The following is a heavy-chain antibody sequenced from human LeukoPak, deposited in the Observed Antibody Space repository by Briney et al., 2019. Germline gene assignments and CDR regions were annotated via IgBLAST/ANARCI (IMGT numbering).Heavy chain of an antibody. Sequence: GGSLRLSCAASGFTFSSYSMNWVRQAPGKGLEWVSSISSSSSYIYYADSVKGRFTISRDNAKDSLYLQMNSLRAEDTAVYYCARAFTVNTAMVGYWGQGTLVTVSS. V-gene: IGHV3-21*01. CDR2: ISSSSSYI. CDR3: ARAFTVNTAMVGY. D-gene: IGHD5-18*01. CDR1: GFTFSSYS. J-gene: IGHJ4*02.